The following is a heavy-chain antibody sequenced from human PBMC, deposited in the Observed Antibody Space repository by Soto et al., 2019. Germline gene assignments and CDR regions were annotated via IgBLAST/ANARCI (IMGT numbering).Heavy chain of an antibody. CDR3: ADLLVADTEMDV. CDR1: GGTFSSYT. D-gene: IGHD2-15*01. CDR2: IIPILGIA. V-gene: IGHV1-69*02. J-gene: IGHJ6*02. Sequence: QVQLVQSGAEVKKPGSSVKVSCKASGGTFSSYTISWVRQAPGQGLEWMGRIIPILGIANYAQKFQGRVTITADKSTSTSYMELSILRSEDTAVYYCADLLVADTEMDVWGQGTTVTVSS.